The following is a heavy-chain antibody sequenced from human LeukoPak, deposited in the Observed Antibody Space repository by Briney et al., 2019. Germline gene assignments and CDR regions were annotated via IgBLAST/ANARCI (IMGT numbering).Heavy chain of an antibody. Sequence: GGSLRLSCAASGFTSSSYAMHWVRQAPGKGLEWVAVISYDGSNKYYADSVKGRFTISRDNSKNTLYLQMNSLRAEDTAVYYCARDLEQQLVLGWFDPWGQGTLVTVSS. CDR2: ISYDGSNK. V-gene: IGHV3-30*04. CDR3: ARDLEQQLVLGWFDP. J-gene: IGHJ5*02. CDR1: GFTSSSYA. D-gene: IGHD6-13*01.